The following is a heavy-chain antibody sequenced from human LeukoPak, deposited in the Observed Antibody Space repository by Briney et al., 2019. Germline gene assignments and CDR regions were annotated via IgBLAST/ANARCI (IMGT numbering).Heavy chain of an antibody. V-gene: IGHV3-23*01. CDR2: ISNSGDAT. D-gene: IGHD4-17*01. J-gene: IGHJ4*02. Sequence: GGSLRLSCAASGFTFSNYAMSWVRQAPGKGLEWVSTISNSGDATYYADSVKGRFTISRDNSKNTLYLQMNSLRAEDTAVYYCASNQDYGDYALDYWGQGTLVTVSS. CDR1: GFTFSNYA. CDR3: ASNQDYGDYALDY.